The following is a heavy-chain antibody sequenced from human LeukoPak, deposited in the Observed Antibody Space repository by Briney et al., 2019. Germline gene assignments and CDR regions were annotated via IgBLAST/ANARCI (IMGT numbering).Heavy chain of an antibody. J-gene: IGHJ6*03. CDR2: ISYDGSNK. CDR1: GFTFSSYG. Sequence: GRSLRLSCAASGFTFSSYGMHWVRQAPGKGLEWVAVISYDGSNKYYADSVKGRFTISRDNAKNSLYLQMNSLRAEDMALYYCAKGAYKYYYYYMDVWGKGTTVTVSS. CDR3: AKGAYKYYYYYMDV. V-gene: IGHV3-30*18. D-gene: IGHD1-14*01.